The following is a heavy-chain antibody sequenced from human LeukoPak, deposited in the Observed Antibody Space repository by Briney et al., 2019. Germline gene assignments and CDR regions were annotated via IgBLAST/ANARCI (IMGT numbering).Heavy chain of an antibody. V-gene: IGHV3-21*01. CDR2: ISSSSSYI. CDR3: ARDSPPVYYCDSSGPYAFDI. CDR1: GFTFSSYS. Sequence: PGGSLRLSCAASGFTFSSYSMNWVRQAPGKGLEWVSSISSSSSYIYYADSVKGRFTISRDNAKNSLYLQMNSLRAEDTAVYYCARDSPPVYYCDSSGPYAFDIWGQGTMVTVSS. J-gene: IGHJ3*02. D-gene: IGHD3-22*01.